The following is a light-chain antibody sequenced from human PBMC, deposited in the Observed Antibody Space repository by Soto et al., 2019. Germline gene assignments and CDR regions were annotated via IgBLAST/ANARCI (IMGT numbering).Light chain of an antibody. CDR2: LAS. CDR1: QSVSSSN. J-gene: IGKJ1*01. V-gene: IGKV3-20*01. CDR3: QHYGSSWT. Sequence: EIVLTQSPGILSLSPGEGATLSCRASQSVSSSNLAWYQQKPGQAPRLLIYLASSRATGIPDRFSGSGFGTDFTLTISRLEPEEFAVYYCQHYGSSWTFGQGTKVEIK.